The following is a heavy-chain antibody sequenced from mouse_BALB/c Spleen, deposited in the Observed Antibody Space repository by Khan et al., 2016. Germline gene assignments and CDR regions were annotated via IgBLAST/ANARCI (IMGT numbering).Heavy chain of an antibody. J-gene: IGHJ3*01. CDR2: ISYSGST. D-gene: IGHD2-3*01. Sequence: EVQLQESGPGLVKPSQSLSLTCTVTGYSITSDYAWNWIRQFPGNKLEWMGYISYSGSTSYNPSLKSRISITRDTSKNQFFLQLNSVTTEDTATYYCARGDGYAWFAYWGQGTPVTVSA. V-gene: IGHV3-2*02. CDR3: ARGDGYAWFAY. CDR1: GYSITSDYA.